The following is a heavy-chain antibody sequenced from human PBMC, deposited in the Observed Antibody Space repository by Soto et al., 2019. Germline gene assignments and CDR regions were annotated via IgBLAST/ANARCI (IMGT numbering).Heavy chain of an antibody. D-gene: IGHD3-22*01. V-gene: IGHV1-18*01. Sequence: GASVKVSCKASGYTFTNYGITWVRQAPGQGLEWMGWISVFNGNTIYAQKLQGRVTMTTDTSTSTAYMDLRSLRSDDTAVYYCARALHPHYYDSSGPFDYWGQGTLVTVSS. J-gene: IGHJ4*02. CDR1: GYTFTNYG. CDR3: ARALHPHYYDSSGPFDY. CDR2: ISVFNGNT.